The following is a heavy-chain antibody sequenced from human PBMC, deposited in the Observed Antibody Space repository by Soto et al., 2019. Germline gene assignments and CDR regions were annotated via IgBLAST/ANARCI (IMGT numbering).Heavy chain of an antibody. Sequence: GGSLRLSXAASGFTFSIYSMNWVRQAPGKGLEWVASTSDSSHYIYYADSVKGRFTVSRDNAKSSLYLQMDSLRAEDTAVYYCARVRSGGSGYFDYWGQGTLVTVSS. CDR3: ARVRSGGSGYFDY. CDR2: TSDSSHYI. V-gene: IGHV3-21*01. J-gene: IGHJ4*02. D-gene: IGHD2-15*01. CDR1: GFTFSIYS.